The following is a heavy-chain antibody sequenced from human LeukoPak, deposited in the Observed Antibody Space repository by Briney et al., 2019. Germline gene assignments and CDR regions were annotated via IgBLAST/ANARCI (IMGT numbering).Heavy chain of an antibody. Sequence: ASVKVSCKASGYTFSSYYMHWVRQAPGQGLEWMGIISPSGDHTRYAQKLQGRVSMTLDTSTSTVYMELNSLESEDTAMYYCARDNSGWSVDYWGQGTLVTVTS. CDR1: GYTFSSYY. D-gene: IGHD6-19*01. CDR2: ISPSGDHT. J-gene: IGHJ4*02. V-gene: IGHV1-46*04. CDR3: ARDNSGWSVDY.